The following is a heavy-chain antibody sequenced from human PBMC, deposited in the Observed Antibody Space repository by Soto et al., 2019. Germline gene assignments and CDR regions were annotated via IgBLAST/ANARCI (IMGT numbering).Heavy chain of an antibody. J-gene: IGHJ4*02. CDR1: GFTFSSYA. Sequence: PGGPLRLSCAASGFTFSSYAMSWVRQAPGRGMEWVAKIKEDGSDEYFADSVKGRFTISRDNAKNLLFLQMNSLRAEDTGIYYCAKDVEWSLDFWGQGTLVTVS. CDR3: AKDVEWSLDF. CDR2: IKEDGSDE. V-gene: IGHV3-7*01. D-gene: IGHD3-3*01.